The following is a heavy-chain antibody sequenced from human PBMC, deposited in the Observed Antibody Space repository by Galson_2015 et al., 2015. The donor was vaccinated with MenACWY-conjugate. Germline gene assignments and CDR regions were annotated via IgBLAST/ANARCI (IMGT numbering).Heavy chain of an antibody. D-gene: IGHD3-10*01. Sequence: SVKVSCKASGYSFPGYYISWVRQAPGQGPEWMGWINPNSGDTNYAQKSQGWVTMTRDTSISTAYMELIRLTSDDTAVYYCAKGYYYGSGSSPFDCWGQGTLVPVSS. V-gene: IGHV1-2*04. CDR1: GYSFPGYY. CDR3: AKGYYYGSGSSPFDC. CDR2: INPNSGDT. J-gene: IGHJ4*02.